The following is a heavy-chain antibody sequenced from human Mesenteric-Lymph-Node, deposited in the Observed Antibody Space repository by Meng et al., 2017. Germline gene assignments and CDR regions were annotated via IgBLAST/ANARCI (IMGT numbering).Heavy chain of an antibody. J-gene: IGHJ4*02. D-gene: IGHD3-10*01. CDR1: GYTFTSYA. V-gene: IGHV7-4-1*02. CDR2: INTSTGNP. Sequence: QLLPAQSCSESKKPGASVKVSCMASGYTFTSYAMNWVRLAPGQGLEWLGWINTSTGNPTYAQGFTGRFVFSLDTSVSTAYLQISSLKTEGTAVYYCARREAGLGELLKYWGQGTLVTVSS. CDR3: ARREAGLGELLKY.